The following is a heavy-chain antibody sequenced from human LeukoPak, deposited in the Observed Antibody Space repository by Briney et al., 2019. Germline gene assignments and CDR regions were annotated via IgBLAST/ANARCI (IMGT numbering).Heavy chain of an antibody. Sequence: PSETLSLTCTVSGGSINSYYWSWIRQPPGKGLEWIGYIYYSGSTNYNPSLKSRVTISADTSKNQFSLNLSSVTAADTAVYYCARGQDTVVTSRDDFDIWGQGTMVTVSS. V-gene: IGHV4-59*01. CDR1: GGSINSYY. D-gene: IGHD4-23*01. J-gene: IGHJ3*02. CDR2: IYYSGST. CDR3: ARGQDTVVTSRDDFDI.